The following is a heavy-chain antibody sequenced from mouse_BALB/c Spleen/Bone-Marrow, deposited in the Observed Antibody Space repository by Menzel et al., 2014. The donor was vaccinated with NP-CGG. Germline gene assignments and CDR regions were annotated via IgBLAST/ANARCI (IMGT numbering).Heavy chain of an antibody. J-gene: IGHJ3*01. D-gene: IGHD1-3*01. Sequence: QVQLQQSGAELVTPGASVKLSCKASGYTFTTYWMHWVKQRPGHGLEWIGQVDPSDGYTNYSQMFKGKATLTVDKSSSTAYMQLSRLSSEDSAVYYCARGGDNFAWCAYWGQGTLVTVSA. CDR3: ARGGDNFAWCAY. CDR1: GYTFTTYW. CDR2: VDPSDGYT. V-gene: IGHV1-69*02.